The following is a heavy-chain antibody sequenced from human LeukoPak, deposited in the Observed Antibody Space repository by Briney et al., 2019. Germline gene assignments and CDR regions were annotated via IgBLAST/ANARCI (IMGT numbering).Heavy chain of an antibody. CDR1: GFTFSTYW. D-gene: IGHD1-1*01. V-gene: IGHV3-7*04. CDR2: IKEDGSAT. Sequence: GGSPRLSCAASGFTFSTYWMTWVRQAPGKGPEWVANIKEDGSATYYVDSVKGRFTISSDNAKKSLYLQMNSLRAEDTAVYYCARDSPGYLAYDSWGQGTLVTVSS. CDR3: ARDSPGYLAYDS. J-gene: IGHJ4*02.